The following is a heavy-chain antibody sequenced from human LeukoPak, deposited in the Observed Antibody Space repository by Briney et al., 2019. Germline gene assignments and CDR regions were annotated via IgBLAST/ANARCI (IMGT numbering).Heavy chain of an antibody. CDR1: AGTFSSYA. CDR3: ARDQMWESNWFDP. V-gene: IGHV1-69*05. J-gene: IGHJ5*02. D-gene: IGHD1-26*01. Sequence: SVKVSRKASAGTFSSYAISWVRQAPGQGLEWMGRIIPIFGTANYAQKFQGRVTITTDESTSTAYMELSSLRSEDTAVYYCARDQMWESNWFDPWGQGTLVTVSS. CDR2: IIPIFGTA.